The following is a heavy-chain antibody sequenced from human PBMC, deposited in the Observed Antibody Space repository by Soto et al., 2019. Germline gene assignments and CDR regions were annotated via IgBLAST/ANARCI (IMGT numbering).Heavy chain of an antibody. CDR1: GYTFTSYA. D-gene: IGHD1-20*01. Sequence: ASVKVSCKASGYTFTSYAMHWVRQAPGQRLEWMGWINAGNGNTKYSQKFQGRVTITRDTSASTAYMELSSLRSEDTAVYYCARGITLPTPLDYWGQGTLVTVSS. V-gene: IGHV1-3*01. J-gene: IGHJ4*02. CDR2: INAGNGNT. CDR3: ARGITLPTPLDY.